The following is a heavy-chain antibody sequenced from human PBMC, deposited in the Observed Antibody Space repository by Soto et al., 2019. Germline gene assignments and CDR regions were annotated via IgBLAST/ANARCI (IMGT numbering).Heavy chain of an antibody. CDR3: ARVDYGDYNWFDP. Sequence: QLQLQESGPGLVKPSETLSLTCTVSGGSISSSSYYWGWIRQPPGKGLEWIGSIYYSGSTYYNPSLKRRVTIVVDTSKNQFSLQLSSVHAADTAVYSCARVDYGDYNWFDPWGQGTLVIVSS. J-gene: IGHJ5*02. CDR2: IYYSGST. CDR1: GGSISSSSYY. V-gene: IGHV4-39*01. D-gene: IGHD4-17*01.